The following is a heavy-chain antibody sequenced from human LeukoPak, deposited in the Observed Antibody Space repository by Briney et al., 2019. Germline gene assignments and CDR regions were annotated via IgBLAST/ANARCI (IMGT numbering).Heavy chain of an antibody. Sequence: PSETLSLTCTVSGGSISSGSYYWSWIRQPAGKGLEWIGRIYTSGSTNYNPSLKSRVTISVDTSKNQFSLKLSSVTAADTAVYYCARELAIVGFDPWGQGTLVTVSS. CDR2: IYTSGST. V-gene: IGHV4-61*02. J-gene: IGHJ5*02. D-gene: IGHD3-16*02. CDR1: GGSISSGSYY. CDR3: ARELAIVGFDP.